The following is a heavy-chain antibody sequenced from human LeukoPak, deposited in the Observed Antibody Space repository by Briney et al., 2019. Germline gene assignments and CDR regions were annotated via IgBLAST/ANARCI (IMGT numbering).Heavy chain of an antibody. D-gene: IGHD5-12*01. Sequence: GGSLRLSCAASGFTFSSYEMNWVRQAPGKGLEWVSYISTSGSTTYYADSVKGRFTISRDNAKNSLYLQMNSLRAEDTAIYYCVREMGGYPFDHWGQGTLVTVSS. V-gene: IGHV3-48*03. CDR3: VREMGGYPFDH. J-gene: IGHJ4*02. CDR2: ISTSGSTT. CDR1: GFTFSSYE.